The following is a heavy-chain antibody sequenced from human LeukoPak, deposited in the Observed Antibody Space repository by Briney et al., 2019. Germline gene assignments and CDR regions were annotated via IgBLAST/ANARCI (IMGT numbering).Heavy chain of an antibody. CDR1: VVSLTIEY. J-gene: IGHJ5*02. D-gene: IGHD6-13*01. Sequence: SETLSLTSTLSVVSLTIEYSSSIRQPPGKGLEWIGYMHHSGSTKHNPYLKSRVTISVDTSKSQFSLKLSSVTAADMDVYYCASDAVVQVRSSWCSLWWFDPWGQGTLVTVSS. V-gene: IGHV4-59*08. CDR2: MHHSGST. CDR3: ASDAVVQVRSSWCSLWWFDP.